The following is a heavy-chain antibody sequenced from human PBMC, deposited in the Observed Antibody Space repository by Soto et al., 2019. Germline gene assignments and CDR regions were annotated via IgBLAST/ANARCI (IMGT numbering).Heavy chain of an antibody. Sequence: GASVKVSCKASGYSFTSYAVHWVRQAPGQRLEWMGWINAANGVTKYSQKLHGRVTITRDMSTSAAYMELSSLRSEDTAIYYCAARSGYYTSYYYMDVWGKGTTVTVSS. V-gene: IGHV1-3*01. CDR2: INAANGVT. CDR1: GYSFTSYA. CDR3: AARSGYYTSYYYMDV. J-gene: IGHJ6*03. D-gene: IGHD3-3*01.